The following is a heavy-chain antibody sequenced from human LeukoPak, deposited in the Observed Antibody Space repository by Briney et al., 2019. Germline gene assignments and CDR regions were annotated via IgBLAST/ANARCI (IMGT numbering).Heavy chain of an antibody. D-gene: IGHD3-16*01. J-gene: IGHJ4*02. Sequence: GSLRLSCAASGFTFSSYAMHWVRQAPGKGLEWVAVISYDGSNKYYADSVKGRFTISRDNSKNTLYLQMNSLRAEDTAVYYRANTLGPHSSAQGVDYWGQGTLVTVSS. CDR3: ANTLGPHSSAQGVDY. V-gene: IGHV3-30-3*01. CDR1: GFTFSSYA. CDR2: ISYDGSNK.